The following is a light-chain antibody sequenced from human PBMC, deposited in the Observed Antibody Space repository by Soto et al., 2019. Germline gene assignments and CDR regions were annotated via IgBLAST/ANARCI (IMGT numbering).Light chain of an antibody. CDR1: RSNIGAGFD. Sequence: QSVLTQPPLVSGASGQRVTISCTGSRSNIGAGFDVNWYQQLPGTAPKLLIFDNSDRPSGVPGRFSGSKSGTSASLAITGLQAEDEADYYCQSYDDSLSAVVFGGGTKVTVL. CDR3: QSYDDSLSAVV. J-gene: IGLJ2*01. V-gene: IGLV1-40*01. CDR2: DNS.